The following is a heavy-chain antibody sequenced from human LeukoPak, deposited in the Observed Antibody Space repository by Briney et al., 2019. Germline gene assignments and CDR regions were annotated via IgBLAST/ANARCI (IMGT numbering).Heavy chain of an antibody. J-gene: IGHJ4*02. D-gene: IGHD3-3*01. Sequence: GGSLRLSCAASGFTFSSYAMHWVRQAPGKGLEWVAVISYDGSNKYYADSVKGRFTISRDNSKNTLYLQMNSLRAEDTAVYYCARGLSYPFWSGYYDYWGQGTLVTVSS. V-gene: IGHV3-30-3*01. CDR3: ARGLSYPFWSGYYDY. CDR1: GFTFSSYA. CDR2: ISYDGSNK.